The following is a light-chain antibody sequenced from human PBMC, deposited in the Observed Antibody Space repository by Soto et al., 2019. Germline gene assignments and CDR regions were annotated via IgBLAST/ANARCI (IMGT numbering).Light chain of an antibody. CDR2: KGT. CDR3: CSYTANDNWV. CDR1: SDDVGAYNS. V-gene: IGLV2-23*01. Sequence: QSVLAQPASVSGSPGQSITISCTGTSDDVGAYNSVSWYQQLPHKAPQVILYKGTQRPSGVSSRFSGSTSGNAASLTISGLQADDEADYFCCSYTANDNWVFGGGTKVTVL. J-gene: IGLJ3*02.